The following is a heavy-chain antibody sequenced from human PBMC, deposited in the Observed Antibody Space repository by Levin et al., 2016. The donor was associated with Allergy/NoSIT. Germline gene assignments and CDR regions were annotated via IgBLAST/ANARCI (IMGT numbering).Heavy chain of an antibody. D-gene: IGHD3-16*02. CDR2: ISSSSSTI. Sequence: GGSLRLSCAASGFTFSSYSMNWVRQAPGKGLEWVSYISSSSSTIYYADSVKGRFTISRDNAKNSLYLQMNSLRDEDTAVYYCARDARYDYVWGSYRYSFDYWGQGTLVTVSS. CDR3: ARDARYDYVWGSYRYSFDY. J-gene: IGHJ4*02. CDR1: GFTFSSYS. V-gene: IGHV3-48*02.